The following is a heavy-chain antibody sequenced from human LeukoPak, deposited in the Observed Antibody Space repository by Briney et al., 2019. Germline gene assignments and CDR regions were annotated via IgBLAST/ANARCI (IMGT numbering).Heavy chain of an antibody. CDR2: IPHSGST. Sequence: SETLSLTCAVYGESFSDYYWSWIRQPPGKGLEWIGEIPHSGSTNYNPSLKSRVTMSLDTSKNQFSLSLTSVTAADTAVYYCARNPDSDHFDYWGQGTLVTVSS. D-gene: IGHD1-14*01. J-gene: IGHJ4*02. CDR1: GESFSDYY. CDR3: ARNPDSDHFDY. V-gene: IGHV4-34*01.